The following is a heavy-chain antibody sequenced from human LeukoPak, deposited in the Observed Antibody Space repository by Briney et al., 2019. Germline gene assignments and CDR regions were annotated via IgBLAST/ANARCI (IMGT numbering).Heavy chain of an antibody. CDR1: GGSISSSSYY. Sequence: PSETLSLTCTVSGGSISSSSYYWGWIRQPPGKGLEWIGSSYYSGSPYYNPSLKSRVTVSVDTSKNQFSLKLSSVTAADTAVYYCASLYGSGSYYPSDYWGQGTLVTVSS. CDR2: SYYSGSP. V-gene: IGHV4-39*07. D-gene: IGHD3-10*01. CDR3: ASLYGSGSYYPSDY. J-gene: IGHJ4*02.